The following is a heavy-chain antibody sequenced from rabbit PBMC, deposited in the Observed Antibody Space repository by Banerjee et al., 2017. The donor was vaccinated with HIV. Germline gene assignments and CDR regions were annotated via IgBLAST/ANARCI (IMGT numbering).Heavy chain of an antibody. CDR2: IYAGTSGST. D-gene: IGHD5-1*01. CDR3: ARAYSYDWAFDL. Sequence: QEQLVESGGGLVQPEGSLKLSCKASGFIFSDNYAMCWVRQAPGKGLEWIACIYAGTSGSTYYASWAKGRFTISKTSSTTVTLQMTSLTAADTATYFCARAYSYDWAFDLWGPGTLVTVS. J-gene: IGHJ4*01. V-gene: IGHV1S45*01. CDR1: GFIFSDNYA.